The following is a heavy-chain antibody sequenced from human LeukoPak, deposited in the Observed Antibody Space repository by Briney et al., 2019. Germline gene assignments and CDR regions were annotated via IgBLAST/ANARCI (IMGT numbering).Heavy chain of an antibody. CDR3: ARPLSRGNRNVYYFDY. J-gene: IGHJ4*02. Sequence: PGGSLRLSCAASGFTFSGYAMSWVRQAPGKGLEWVSAISGSGGSTYYADSVKGRFTISRDNAKNSLYLQMNSLRAEDTAVYYCARPLSRGNRNVYYFDYWGQGTLVTVSS. V-gene: IGHV3-23*01. CDR2: ISGSGGST. D-gene: IGHD1-1*01. CDR1: GFTFSGYA.